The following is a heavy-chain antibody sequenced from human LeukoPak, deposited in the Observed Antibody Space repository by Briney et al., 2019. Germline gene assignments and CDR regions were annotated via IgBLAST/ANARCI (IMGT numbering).Heavy chain of an antibody. CDR1: GFTFSSYE. CDR3: AKESLLLRGPLLIYYFDF. D-gene: IGHD3-10*01. Sequence: QSGGSLRLSCAASGFTFSSYEMNWVRQAPGKGLEWVSSISGGDPTTYYADSVKGRFTISRDNSKNTLYLQMNSLRAEDTAIYYCAKESLLLRGPLLIYYFDFWGQGTLVTVSS. J-gene: IGHJ4*02. V-gene: IGHV3-23*01. CDR2: ISGGDPTT.